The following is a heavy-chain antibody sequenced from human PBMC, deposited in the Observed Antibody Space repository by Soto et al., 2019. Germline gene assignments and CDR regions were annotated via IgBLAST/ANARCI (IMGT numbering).Heavy chain of an antibody. D-gene: IGHD4-17*01. V-gene: IGHV3-33*08. Sequence: VQLVESGGGLVQPGGSLRLSCAASGFTFSSYGMHWVRQAPGKGLEWVAVIWYDGSNKYYADSVKGRFTISRDNSKNTLYLQMNSLRAEDTAVYYCARGDDYAYYFDYWGQGTLVTVSS. CDR2: IWYDGSNK. CDR1: GFTFSSYG. CDR3: ARGDDYAYYFDY. J-gene: IGHJ4*02.